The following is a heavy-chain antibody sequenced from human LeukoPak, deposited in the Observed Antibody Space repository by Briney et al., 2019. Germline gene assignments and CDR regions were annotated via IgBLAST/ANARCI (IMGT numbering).Heavy chain of an antibody. CDR2: IYYSGST. CDR3: ARKRRGYCSSTSCNLDY. Sequence: KPSETLSLTCTVSGGSISSGDYYWSWIRQPPGKGLEWIGYIYYSGSTYYNPSLKSRVTISVDTSKNQFSLKLSSVTAADTAVYYCARKRRGYCSSTSCNLDYWGQGTLVTVSS. J-gene: IGHJ4*02. V-gene: IGHV4-30-4*08. D-gene: IGHD2-2*01. CDR1: GGSISSGDYY.